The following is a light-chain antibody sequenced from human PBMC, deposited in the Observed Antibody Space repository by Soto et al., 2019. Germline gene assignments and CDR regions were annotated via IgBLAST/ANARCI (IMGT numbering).Light chain of an antibody. J-gene: IGKJ5*01. CDR3: QQYADSPIT. V-gene: IGKV3-20*01. Sequence: EIVLTQSPGTLSLSPGEGATLSCRASQSVASNYLAWFQKKPGQPPRLLISRASSRVTGIPDKFSGSGSRTDFTLTISRLEPEDFAVYFCQQYADSPITFGQGTRLDIK. CDR1: QSVASNY. CDR2: RAS.